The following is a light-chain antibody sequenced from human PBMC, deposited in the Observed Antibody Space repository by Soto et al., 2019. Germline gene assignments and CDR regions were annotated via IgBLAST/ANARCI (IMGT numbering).Light chain of an antibody. CDR3: SSFTSYGTLV. J-gene: IGLJ2*01. V-gene: IGLV2-14*03. CDR2: DVN. CDR1: SRDVGGYSY. Sequence: QSVLTQPASVSGSPGQSITISCTGTSRDVGGYSYVSWYQQHPGKAPKLMIYDVNNRPSGVSDRFSGSKSGNTASLTISGLQAEDESDYYCSSFTSYGTLVFGGGTKVTVL.